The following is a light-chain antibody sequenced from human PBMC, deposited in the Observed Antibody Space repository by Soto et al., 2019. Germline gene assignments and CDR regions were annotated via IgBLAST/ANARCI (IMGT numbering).Light chain of an antibody. CDR1: SSNIGGNT. Sequence: QSVLTQPPSASGTPGQRVTISCCGTSSNIGGNTVSWYQHLPGTAPKLLIYSNNQRPSGLTDRFSGFKSGTSASLAISGLQSEDEADYYCAAWDDSLNGPLFGGGPKLTVL. J-gene: IGLJ2*01. CDR2: SNN. V-gene: IGLV1-44*01. CDR3: AAWDDSLNGPL.